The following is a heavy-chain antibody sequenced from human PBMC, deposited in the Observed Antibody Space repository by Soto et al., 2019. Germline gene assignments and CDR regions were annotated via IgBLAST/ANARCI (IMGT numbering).Heavy chain of an antibody. J-gene: IGHJ5*02. CDR1: GGSISSYY. V-gene: IGHV4-59*01. Sequence: TLSLTCTVSGGSISSYYWSWIRQPPGNGLEWIGYIYYSGSTNYNPSLKSLVTISVDTSKNQFSLKLSSVTAADTAVYYCARERRYSSSSGWFDPWGQGTLVTVSS. D-gene: IGHD6-6*01. CDR3: ARERRYSSSSGWFDP. CDR2: IYYSGST.